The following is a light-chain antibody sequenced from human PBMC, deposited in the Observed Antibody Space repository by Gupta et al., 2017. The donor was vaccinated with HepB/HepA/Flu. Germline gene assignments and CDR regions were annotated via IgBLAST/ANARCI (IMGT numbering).Light chain of an antibody. J-gene: IGLJ3*02. CDR2: DDG. CDR1: NIGSRS. Sequence: SYVLTQPPSVSVAPGKTARSTCGGNNIGSRSVHWYQQKPGQAPVLVVYDDGDRPAGIPERFSCSNSGNTATLTISRVEAGDEADYCCQVWDRNSDRVFGGGTKLTVL. V-gene: IGLV3-21*03. CDR3: QVWDRNSDRV.